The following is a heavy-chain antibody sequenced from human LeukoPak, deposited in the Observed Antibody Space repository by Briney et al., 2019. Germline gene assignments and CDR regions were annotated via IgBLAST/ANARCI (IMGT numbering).Heavy chain of an antibody. CDR1: GFTFSSYA. CDR2: ISYDGSNK. Sequence: GRSLRLSCAASGFTFSSYAMHWVRQAPGKGLEWVAVISYDGSNKYYADSVKGRFTISRDNSKNTLYLQMNSLRAEDTAVYYCARGAKRAYYYDSSGNADAFDIWGQGTMVTVSS. CDR3: ARGAKRAYYYDSSGNADAFDI. V-gene: IGHV3-30-3*01. D-gene: IGHD3-22*01. J-gene: IGHJ3*02.